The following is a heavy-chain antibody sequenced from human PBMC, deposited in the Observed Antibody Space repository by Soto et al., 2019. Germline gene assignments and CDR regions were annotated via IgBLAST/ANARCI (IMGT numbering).Heavy chain of an antibody. CDR2: IYSGGST. J-gene: IGHJ6*03. Sequence: GGSLRLSCAASGFTVSSNYMSWVRQAPGKGLEWVSVIYSGGSTNYADSVKGRFTISRDNSKNTLYLQMNSLRAEDTAVYYCARDMKMADYIWGSYRPYYYMDVWGKGTTVTVSS. CDR3: ARDMKMADYIWGSYRPYYYMDV. CDR1: GFTVSSNY. D-gene: IGHD3-16*02. V-gene: IGHV3-66*01.